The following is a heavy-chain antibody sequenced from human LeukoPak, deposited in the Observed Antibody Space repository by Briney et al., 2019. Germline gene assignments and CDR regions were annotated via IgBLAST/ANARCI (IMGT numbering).Heavy chain of an antibody. CDR3: AKLAAAGTAHYYFDY. Sequence: GASVTVSCKASGYTFTSYHMHSVRQAPGQGLEIMGIINPSGGSTTYAQKFQGRVTMTRDTSTSTVYMELSSLRSEDTAVYYCAKLAAAGTAHYYFDYWGQGTLVTVSS. V-gene: IGHV1-46*01. CDR1: GYTFTSYH. D-gene: IGHD6-13*01. J-gene: IGHJ4*02. CDR2: INPSGGST.